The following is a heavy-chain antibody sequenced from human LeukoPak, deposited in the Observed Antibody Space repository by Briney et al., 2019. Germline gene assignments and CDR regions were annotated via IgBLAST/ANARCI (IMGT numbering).Heavy chain of an antibody. Sequence: SETLSLTCVVYGGSCSGYYWSWIRPPPGKGLEWIGEINHSGSNNYNPSLKSRVTISVDASKRQFSLKLSSVTAADTAVYYCARGFEDTAMANYYYMDVWGKGTTVTVS. CDR2: INHSGSN. CDR3: ARGFEDTAMANYYYMDV. J-gene: IGHJ6*03. D-gene: IGHD5-18*01. V-gene: IGHV4-34*01. CDR1: GGSCSGYY.